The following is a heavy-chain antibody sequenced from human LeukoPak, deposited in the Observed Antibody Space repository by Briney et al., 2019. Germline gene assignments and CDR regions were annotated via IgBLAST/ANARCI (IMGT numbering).Heavy chain of an antibody. V-gene: IGHV5-10-1*01. CDR1: GYSFPSYW. Sequence: GESRQISCQVSGYSFPSYWITWVRQVPGKGLEGMGRIAPSDSYTNYNPSFEGHVTMSVEKSITTVYLQWSSLKASDTAMYYCVRQPPGVYDTTQNWFDPWGQGTLVTVSS. J-gene: IGHJ5*02. CDR3: VRQPPGVYDTTQNWFDP. D-gene: IGHD3-22*01. CDR2: IAPSDSYT.